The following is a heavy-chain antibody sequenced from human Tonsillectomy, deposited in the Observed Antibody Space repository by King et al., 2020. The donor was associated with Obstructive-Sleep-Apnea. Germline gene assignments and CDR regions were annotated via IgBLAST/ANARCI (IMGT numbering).Heavy chain of an antibody. CDR3: AKDRGTIFGVVTPPDY. J-gene: IGHJ4*02. V-gene: IGHV3-30*02. CDR1: GFTFSNYG. CDR2: IRYDGSNK. D-gene: IGHD3-3*01. Sequence: VQLVESGGGVVQPGRSLRLSCAASGFTFSNYGMHWVRRAPGKGLEWVAFIRYDGSNKYYADSVKGRFTISRDNSKNTLYLQMNSLRAEDTAVYYCAKDRGTIFGVVTPPDYWGQGTLVTVSS.